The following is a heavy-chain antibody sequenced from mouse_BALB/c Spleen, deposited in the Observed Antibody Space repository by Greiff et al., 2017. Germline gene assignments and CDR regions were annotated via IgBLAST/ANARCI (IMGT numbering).Heavy chain of an antibody. Sequence: EVQLQQSGPELVKPGASVKISCKASGYSFTGYFMNWVMQSHGKSLEWIGRINPYNGDTFYNQKFMGKATLTVDKSSSTAHMELRSLASEDSAVYYCARVDYDGYYYAMDYWGQGTSVTVSS. CDR1: GYSFTGYF. D-gene: IGHD2-4*01. V-gene: IGHV1-20*02. J-gene: IGHJ4*01. CDR2: INPYNGDT. CDR3: ARVDYDGYYYAMDY.